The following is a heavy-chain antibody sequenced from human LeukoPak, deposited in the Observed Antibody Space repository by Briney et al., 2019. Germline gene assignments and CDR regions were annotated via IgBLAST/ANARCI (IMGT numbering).Heavy chain of an antibody. CDR1: GFTFSSDA. J-gene: IGHJ4*02. V-gene: IGHV3-23*01. Sequence: PGGSLRLSCAASGFTFSSDAMSWVRQAPGKGLEWVSAISGSGGSTYYADSVKGRFTISRDNSKNTLYLQMNSLRAEDTAVYYCAKGDDILIRPTRLVYWGQGTLVTVSS. D-gene: IGHD3-9*01. CDR2: ISGSGGST. CDR3: AKGDDILIRPTRLVY.